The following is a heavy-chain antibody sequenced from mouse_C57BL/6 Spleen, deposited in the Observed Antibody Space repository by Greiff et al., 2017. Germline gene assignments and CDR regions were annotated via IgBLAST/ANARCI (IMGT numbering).Heavy chain of an antibody. CDR2: IYPRDGST. Sequence: VKLVESDAELVKPGASVKISCKVSGYTFTDHTIHWMKQRPEQGLEWIGYIYPRDGSTKYNEKFKGKATLTADKSSSTAYMQLNSLTSEDSAVYFCARTDYGSSSYWYFDVWGTGTTVTVSS. CDR3: ARTDYGSSSYWYFDV. D-gene: IGHD1-1*01. J-gene: IGHJ1*03. V-gene: IGHV1-78*01. CDR1: GYTFTDHT.